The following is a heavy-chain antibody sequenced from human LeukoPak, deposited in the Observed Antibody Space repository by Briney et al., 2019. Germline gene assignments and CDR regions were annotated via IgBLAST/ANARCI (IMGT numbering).Heavy chain of an antibody. CDR2: IYYSGST. Sequence: SETLSLTCTVSGGSISSSSYYWGWIRQPPGKGLEWIGSIYYSGSTYYNPSLKSRVTISVDTSKNQFSLKLSSVTAADTAVYYCARRSVWLNYAEYFQHWGQGTLVTVSS. CDR3: ARRSVWLNYAEYFQH. CDR1: GGSISSSSYY. V-gene: IGHV4-39*01. D-gene: IGHD1-7*01. J-gene: IGHJ1*01.